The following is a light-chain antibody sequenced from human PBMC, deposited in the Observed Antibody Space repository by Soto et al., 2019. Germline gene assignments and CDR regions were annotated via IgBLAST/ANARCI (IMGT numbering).Light chain of an antibody. J-gene: IGLJ1*01. Sequence: QSVLTQTPSVSGAPGQRVTISCTGSSSNIGAGYDVHWYQQLPGTAPKLLIYGNSNRPSGVPDRFSGSKSGTSASLAITGLQAQDEADYYCQSYDTRLSGSYSFGTGTKVIV. CDR3: QSYDTRLSGSYS. CDR1: SSNIGAGYD. CDR2: GNS. V-gene: IGLV1-40*01.